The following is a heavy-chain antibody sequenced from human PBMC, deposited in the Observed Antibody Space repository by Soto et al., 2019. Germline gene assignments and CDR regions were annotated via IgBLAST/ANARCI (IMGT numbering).Heavy chain of an antibody. D-gene: IGHD3-16*01. Sequence: EVQMLASGGGLGQPGGSLRLSCAASGFKFSNYAMSWVRQAPGKGLEWVSLISATGGGKYYADSVKVRFTISRDNSHNTLYLQVHSLTAEDTSVYYCAKDRRAGGNSAFYFDFWGQGAQVTVSS. V-gene: IGHV3-23*01. CDR3: AKDRRAGGNSAFYFDF. CDR1: GFKFSNYA. J-gene: IGHJ4*02. CDR2: ISATGGGK.